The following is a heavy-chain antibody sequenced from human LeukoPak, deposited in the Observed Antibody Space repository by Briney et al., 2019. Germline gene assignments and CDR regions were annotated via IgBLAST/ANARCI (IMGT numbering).Heavy chain of an antibody. V-gene: IGHV4-61*01. CDR1: GGSISSGSYY. Sequence: SETLSLTCTVSGGSISSGSYYWSWIRQPPGKGLEWIGYIYYSGSTNYNPSLKSRVTISVDTSKNQFSLKLSSVTAADTAVYYCARGVEYSSSSDAFDIWGQGTMVTVSS. D-gene: IGHD6-6*01. CDR2: IYYSGST. J-gene: IGHJ3*02. CDR3: ARGVEYSSSSDAFDI.